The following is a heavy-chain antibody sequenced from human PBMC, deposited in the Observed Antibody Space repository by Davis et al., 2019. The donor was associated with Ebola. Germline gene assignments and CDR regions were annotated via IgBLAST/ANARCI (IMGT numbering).Heavy chain of an antibody. J-gene: IGHJ4*02. CDR2: ISYSGST. CDR1: GGSISSYY. Sequence: PSETLSLTCTVSGGSISSYYWNWIRQPPGKGLEWLGYISYSGSTNYNPSLKSRVSISVDTSKNQVSLKLNSLTAADTAVYYCARGSKVGAIGYWGQGTLVTVSS. CDR3: ARGSKVGAIGY. V-gene: IGHV4-59*01. D-gene: IGHD1-26*01.